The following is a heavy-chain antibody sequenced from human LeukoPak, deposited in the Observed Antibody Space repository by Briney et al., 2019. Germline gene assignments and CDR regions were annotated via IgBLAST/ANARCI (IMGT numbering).Heavy chain of an antibody. D-gene: IGHD1-26*01. V-gene: IGHV1-2*02. CDR1: GYTFTGYY. Sequence: ASVKVSCKAAGYTFTGYYMHWVRQAPGQGLEWMGWINPNSGGTNYAQKCQGRVTMTRDTSISTAYMELSRLRSDDTAVYYCARVLRARDPFDYWGQGTLVTVSS. CDR3: ARVLRARDPFDY. CDR2: INPNSGGT. J-gene: IGHJ4*02.